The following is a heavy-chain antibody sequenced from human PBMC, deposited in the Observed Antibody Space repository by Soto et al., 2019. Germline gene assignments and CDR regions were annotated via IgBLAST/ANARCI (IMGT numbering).Heavy chain of an antibody. CDR1: GFTFSNYW. J-gene: IGHJ4*02. D-gene: IGHD1-1*01. CDR3: LSFWTDS. Sequence: QSVGSLRLSCAASGFTFSNYWMNWVRQAPGKGLEWVANIKEDGSEMNYVDSVKGRFTISRDNAKNSVYLQMNYLRAEDTAVYYCLSFWTDSWGQGTLVTVSS. V-gene: IGHV3-7*03. CDR2: IKEDGSEM.